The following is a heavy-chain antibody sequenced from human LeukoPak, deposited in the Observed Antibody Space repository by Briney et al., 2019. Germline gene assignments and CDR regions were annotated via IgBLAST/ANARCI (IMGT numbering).Heavy chain of an antibody. CDR1: GXXFTSXG. CDR2: ISGYNGNT. D-gene: IGHD3-16*01. V-gene: IGHV1-18*01. CDR3: ARDWGKGEYYFDY. Sequence: GXXFTSXGXXWVXXAPXQXXXXMGWISGYNGNTRYAQKFQGRVTMTTDTSTSTAYMELRSLRSDDTAVYYCARDWGKGEYYFDYWGQGTLVTVSS. J-gene: IGHJ4*02.